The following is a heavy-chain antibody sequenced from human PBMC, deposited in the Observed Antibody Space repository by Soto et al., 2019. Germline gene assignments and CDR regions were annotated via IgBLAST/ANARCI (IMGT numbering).Heavy chain of an antibody. Sequence: ASVKVSCKASGGTFSSYTISWVRQAPGQGLEWMGRIIPILGIANYAQKFQGRVTITADKSTSTAYMELSSLRSEDTAVYYCAREWKQNHCIVNICYPSNWYDPSRHGALPTVFS. D-gene: IGHD2-15*01. J-gene: IGHJ5*02. CDR2: IIPILGIA. CDR3: AREWKQNHCIVNICYPSNWYDP. CDR1: GGTFSSYT. V-gene: IGHV1-69*02.